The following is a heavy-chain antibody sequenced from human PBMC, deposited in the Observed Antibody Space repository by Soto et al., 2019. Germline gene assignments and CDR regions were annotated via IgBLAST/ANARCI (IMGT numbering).Heavy chain of an antibody. CDR3: AREPYLPKARNDF. V-gene: IGHV4-30-4*01. Sequence: SETLSLSFSVSGGSISSADYFWTWIRQSPGKVLEWMGYIFHSVTTYYNPSLKGRLIIXXXXSXNXFXLXXXSVSXADSAMNFCAREPYLPKARNDFWGQGTLDTVSS. CDR1: GGSISSADYF. CDR2: IFHSVTT. J-gene: IGHJ4*02.